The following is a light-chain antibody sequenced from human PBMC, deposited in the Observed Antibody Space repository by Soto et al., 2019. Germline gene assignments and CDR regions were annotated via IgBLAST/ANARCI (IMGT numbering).Light chain of an antibody. Sequence: QSALTQPPSASGSPGQSVTISYIGTSSDVGRYNYVSWYQHHPGKAPKLIIYEVTKRPSGVPDRFSGSKSANTASLTVSGLQADDEADYYCSSYVGSNNYVFGTGTKLTVL. J-gene: IGLJ1*01. CDR2: EVT. CDR1: SSDVGRYNY. CDR3: SSYVGSNNYV. V-gene: IGLV2-8*01.